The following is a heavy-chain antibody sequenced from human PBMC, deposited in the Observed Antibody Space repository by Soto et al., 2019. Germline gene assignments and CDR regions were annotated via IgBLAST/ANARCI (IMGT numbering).Heavy chain of an antibody. CDR2: IYSGGST. Sequence: GGSLRLSCAASGFTVSSNYMSWVRQAPGKGLEWVSVIYSGGSTYYADSVKGRFTISRDNSKNTLYLQMNSLRAEDTAVYYFARAQPASDSSGYYYYYGMDVWGQGTTVTVSS. J-gene: IGHJ6*02. CDR1: GFTVSSNY. D-gene: IGHD3-22*01. V-gene: IGHV3-66*01. CDR3: ARAQPASDSSGYYYYYGMDV.